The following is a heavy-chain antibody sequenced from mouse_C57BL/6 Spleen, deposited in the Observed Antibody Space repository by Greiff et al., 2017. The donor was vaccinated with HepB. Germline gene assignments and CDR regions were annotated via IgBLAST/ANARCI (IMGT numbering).Heavy chain of an antibody. CDR3: ARSLGPYDGYDY. D-gene: IGHD2-3*01. CDR1: GYTFTSYW. V-gene: IGHV1-55*01. CDR2: IYPGSGST. Sequence: VQLQQPGAELVKPGASVKMSCKASGYTFTSYWITWVKQRPGQGLEWIGDIYPGSGSTNYNEKFKSKATLTVDTSSSTAYMQLSSLTSEDSAVYYCARSLGPYDGYDYWGQGTTLTVSS. J-gene: IGHJ2*01.